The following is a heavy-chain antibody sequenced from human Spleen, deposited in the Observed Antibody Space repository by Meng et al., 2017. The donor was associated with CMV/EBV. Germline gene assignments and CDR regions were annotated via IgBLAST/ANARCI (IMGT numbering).Heavy chain of an antibody. Sequence: GGSLRLSCTASGFTVNYFYMSWVRQAPGKGLEWVSSITHSGDYLYYADSVKGRFTISRDNAQSSLYLQMSSLRPEDTAVYYCARGHTYYGGSSPLEYWGRGSLVTVSS. CDR2: ITHSGDYL. J-gene: IGHJ4*02. V-gene: IGHV3-21*06. CDR3: ARGHTYYGGSSPLEY. D-gene: IGHD2-15*01. CDR1: GFTVNYFY.